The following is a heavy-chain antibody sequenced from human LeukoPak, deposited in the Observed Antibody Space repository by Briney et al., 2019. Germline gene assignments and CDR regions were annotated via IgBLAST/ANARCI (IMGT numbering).Heavy chain of an antibody. CDR1: GGSISGYY. CDR2: ISYSGST. J-gene: IGHJ4*02. D-gene: IGHD2-8*01. V-gene: IGHV4-59*01. Sequence: PSETLSLTSTVSGGSISGYYWSWIRQPPGKGLEWIGSISYSGSTNYNPSLKSRVTISVDTFKNQFSLKLTSVTAADTAVYYCATLNDCTNGVCFYYFDFWGQGTLVTVSS. CDR3: ATLNDCTNGVCFYYFDF.